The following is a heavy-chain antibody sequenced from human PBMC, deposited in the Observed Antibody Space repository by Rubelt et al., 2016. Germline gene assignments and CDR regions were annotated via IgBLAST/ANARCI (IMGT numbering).Heavy chain of an antibody. J-gene: IGHJ5*02. V-gene: IGHV4-34*01. D-gene: IGHD2-2*02. CDR3: ARGKSLRYCSSTSCYTKGENWFDP. CDR2: INHSGST. Sequence: GKGLEWIGEINHSGSTNYNPSLKSRVTISVDTSKNQFSLKLSSVTAADTAVYYCARGKSLRYCSSTSCYTKGENWFDPWGQGTLVTVSS.